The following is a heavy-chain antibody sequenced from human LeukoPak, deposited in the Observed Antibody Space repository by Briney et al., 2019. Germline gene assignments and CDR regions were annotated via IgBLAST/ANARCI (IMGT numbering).Heavy chain of an antibody. CDR2: TYYRSKWYN. D-gene: IGHD5-18*01. Sequence: SQTLSLTCAISGGRVSSNSAAWNWIRQSPSRGLEWLGRTYYRSKWYNDYAVYVKSRITINPDTTKNQFSLQLNSVTPEDTAVYYCAGDPHAVQLPSYDYYMDVWGKGTTVTVSS. J-gene: IGHJ6*03. CDR1: GGRVSSNSAA. V-gene: IGHV6-1*01. CDR3: AGDPHAVQLPSYDYYMDV.